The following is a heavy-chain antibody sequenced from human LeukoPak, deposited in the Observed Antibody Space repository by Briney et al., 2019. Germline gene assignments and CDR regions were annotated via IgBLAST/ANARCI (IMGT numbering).Heavy chain of an antibody. CDR1: GFTFSSSW. Sequence: GGSLRLSCAASGFTFSSSWMTWVRQAPGKGLEWVANIKEDGGVRNYVDSLKGRFTISRDNAKNPLYLQVNSLRAEDTAVYYCARGSGYNAFDYWGQGTLVTVSS. V-gene: IGHV3-7*05. D-gene: IGHD5-12*01. J-gene: IGHJ4*02. CDR2: IKEDGGVR. CDR3: ARGSGYNAFDY.